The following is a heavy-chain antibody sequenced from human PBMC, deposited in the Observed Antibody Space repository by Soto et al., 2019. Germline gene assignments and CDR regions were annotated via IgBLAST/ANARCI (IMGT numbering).Heavy chain of an antibody. CDR3: ARGGYSYVYYFDY. J-gene: IGHJ4*02. CDR1: GFTFSSYG. V-gene: IGHV3-33*01. D-gene: IGHD5-18*01. Sequence: GGSLRLSCAASGFTFSSYGMHWVRQAPGKGLEWVAVIWYDGSNKYYADSVKGRFTISRDNSKNTLYLQMNSLRAEDTAVYYCARGGYSYVYYFDYWGQGTLLTVSS. CDR2: IWYDGSNK.